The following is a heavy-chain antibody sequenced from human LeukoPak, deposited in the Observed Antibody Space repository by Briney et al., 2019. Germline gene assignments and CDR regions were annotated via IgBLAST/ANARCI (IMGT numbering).Heavy chain of an antibody. CDR1: GFTFSIFS. Sequence: GGSLSPSSALSGFTFSIFSTDCVPQAPGKGLEWVAVIWYNGSNKYCADSAKGRLTISRDNSKNTLYLQMNSLRAEDTAVDSWASVEYWG. CDR2: IWYNGSNK. J-gene: IGHJ4*01. CDR3: ASVEY. V-gene: IGHV3-33*01.